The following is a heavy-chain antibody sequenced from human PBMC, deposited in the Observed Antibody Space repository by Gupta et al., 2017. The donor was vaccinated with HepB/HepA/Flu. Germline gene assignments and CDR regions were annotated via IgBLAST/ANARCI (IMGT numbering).Heavy chain of an antibody. V-gene: IGHV4-59*08. D-gene: IGHD6-13*01. CDR2: IYYSGST. Sequence: QVQLQXSGPGLXKPSETLSLTCTVSGGSIXSXYWSWIRQPPGKGLEWIGYIYYSGSTNYNPSLKSRVTISVDTSKNQFSLKLSSVTAADTAVYYCARGMAAEVAFDIWGQGTMVTVSS. J-gene: IGHJ3*02. CDR3: ARGMAAEVAFDI. CDR1: GGSIXSXY.